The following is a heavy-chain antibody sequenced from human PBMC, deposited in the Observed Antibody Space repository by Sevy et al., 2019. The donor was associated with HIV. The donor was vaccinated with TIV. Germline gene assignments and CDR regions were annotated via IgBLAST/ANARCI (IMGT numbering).Heavy chain of an antibody. J-gene: IGHJ6*02. CDR1: GFTFSSYA. Sequence: RGSLRLSCAASGFTFSSYAMSWVRQAPGKGLEWVSAISGSGGSTYYADSVKGRFTISRDNSKNTLYLQMNSLRAEDTAVYYCAKVTAVAGSYYYYYGMDVWGQGTTVTVSS. V-gene: IGHV3-23*01. CDR3: AKVTAVAGSYYYYYGMDV. CDR2: ISGSGGST. D-gene: IGHD6-19*01.